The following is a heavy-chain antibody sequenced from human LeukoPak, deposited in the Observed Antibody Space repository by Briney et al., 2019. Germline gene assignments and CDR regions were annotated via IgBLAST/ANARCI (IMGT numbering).Heavy chain of an antibody. CDR2: ISASGTSI. J-gene: IGHJ4*02. D-gene: IGHD2-2*01. CDR3: ARHCTRASCYSFDY. CDR1: GFSFSDYY. V-gene: IGHV3-11*04. Sequence: GGSLRLSCATSGFSFSDYYMSWIRQAPGKGLECVSFISASGTSISYADSVKGRFTISRENAKTSLYLQMNSLRPEDTAVYYCARHCTRASCYSFDYWGQGTLVTISS.